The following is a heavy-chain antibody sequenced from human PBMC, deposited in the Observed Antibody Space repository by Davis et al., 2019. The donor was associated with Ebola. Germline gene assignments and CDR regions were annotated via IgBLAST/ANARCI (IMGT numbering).Heavy chain of an antibody. CDR2: IRTKANSYAT. J-gene: IGHJ4*02. Sequence: PGGSLRLSCAASGFTFSGSAMHWVRQASGKGLEWVGRIRTKANSYATAYAASVKGRFTISRDDSKNTAYLQMNSLKTEDTAVYYCTTTTVTNDYWGQGTLVTVSS. V-gene: IGHV3-73*01. D-gene: IGHD4-17*01. CDR1: GFTFSGSA. CDR3: TTTTVTNDY.